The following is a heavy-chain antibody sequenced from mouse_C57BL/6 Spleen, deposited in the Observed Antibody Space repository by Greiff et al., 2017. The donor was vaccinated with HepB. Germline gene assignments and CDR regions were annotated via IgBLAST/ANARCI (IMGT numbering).Heavy chain of an antibody. CDR1: GFSLTSYG. V-gene: IGHV2-5*01. D-gene: IGHD1-1*01. CDR3: AKGGTTVVATYWYFDV. CDR2: IWRGGST. Sequence: VMLVESGPGLVQPSQSLSITCTVSGFSLTSYGVHWVRQSPGKGLEWLGVIWRGGSTDYNAAFMSRLSITKDNSKSQVFFKMNSLQADDTAIYYCAKGGTTVVATYWYFDVWGTGTTVTVSS. J-gene: IGHJ1*03.